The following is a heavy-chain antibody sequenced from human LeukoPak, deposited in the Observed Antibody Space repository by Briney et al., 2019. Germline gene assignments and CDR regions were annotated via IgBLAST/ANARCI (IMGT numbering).Heavy chain of an antibody. CDR1: GGSFSGYY. CDR2: INHSGST. V-gene: IGHV4-34*01. CDR3: ARGREQQLGLDY. J-gene: IGHJ4*02. D-gene: IGHD6-13*01. Sequence: KASETLSLTCAVYGGSFSGYYWSWIRQPPGKGLEWIGEINHSGSTNYNPSLKSRVTISVDTSKNQFSLKLSSVTAADTAVYYCARGREQQLGLDYWGQGTLVTVSS.